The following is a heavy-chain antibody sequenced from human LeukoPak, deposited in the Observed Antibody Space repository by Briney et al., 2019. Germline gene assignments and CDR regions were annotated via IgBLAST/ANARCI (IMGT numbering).Heavy chain of an antibody. CDR3: ARVQFRDDFDWLLSPSSAEYFQH. V-gene: IGHV1-8*01. CDR2: MNPNSGNT. CDR1: GYTFTSYD. J-gene: IGHJ1*01. D-gene: IGHD3-9*01. Sequence: ASVKVSCKASGYTFTSYDINWVRQATGQGLEWMGWMNPNSGNTGYAQKFQGRVTMTRNTSISTAYMELSSLRSEDTAVYYCARVQFRDDFDWLLSPSSAEYFQHWGQGTLVTVSS.